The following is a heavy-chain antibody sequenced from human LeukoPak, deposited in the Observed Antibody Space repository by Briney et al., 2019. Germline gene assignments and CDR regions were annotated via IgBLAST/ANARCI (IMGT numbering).Heavy chain of an antibody. CDR2: INHSGST. D-gene: IGHD5-24*01. J-gene: IGHJ4*02. CDR1: GGSISSYY. Sequence: KPSEALSLTCTVSGGSISSYYWSWIRQPPGKGLEWIGEINHSGSTNYNPSLKSRVTISVDTSKNQFSLKLSSVTAADTAVYYCARGASVEMATITYFDYWGQGTLVTVSS. V-gene: IGHV4-34*01. CDR3: ARGASVEMATITYFDY.